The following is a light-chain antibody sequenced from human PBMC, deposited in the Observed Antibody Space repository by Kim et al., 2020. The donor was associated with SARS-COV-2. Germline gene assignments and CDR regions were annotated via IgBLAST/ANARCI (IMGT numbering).Light chain of an antibody. V-gene: IGLV1-44*01. CDR1: SSNIGSNN. J-gene: IGLJ3*02. CDR3: AVWDDSLKQGV. Sequence: QSVLTQQPSASGNPGHRVTISCSGSSSNIGSNNVVWYQQLPGAAPNLIIYSNNQRPSGIPDRFSGSWSGTSASLAISGLQSGDEADYYCAVWDDSLKQGVFGGGTQLTVL. CDR2: SNN.